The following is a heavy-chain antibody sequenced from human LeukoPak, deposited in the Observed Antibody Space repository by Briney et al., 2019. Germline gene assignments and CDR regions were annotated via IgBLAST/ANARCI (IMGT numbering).Heavy chain of an antibody. CDR2: INPSGGST. CDR3: ARSSFPDPIDY. CDR1: GGTFSSYA. Sequence: ASVKVSCKASGGTFSSYAISWVRQAPGQGLEWMGIINPSGGSTSYAQKFQGRVTMTRDTSTSTVYMELSSLRSEDTAVYYCARSSFPDPIDYWGQGTLVTVSS. V-gene: IGHV1-46*01. J-gene: IGHJ4*02.